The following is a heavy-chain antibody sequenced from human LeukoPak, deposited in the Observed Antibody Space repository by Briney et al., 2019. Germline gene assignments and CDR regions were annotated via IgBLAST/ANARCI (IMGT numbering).Heavy chain of an antibody. J-gene: IGHJ4*02. CDR1: GYSFTSYW. V-gene: IGHV5-51*01. Sequence: GESLKISCKGSGYSFTSYWIGWVRQMPGKGLEWMGIIYPGDSDTRYSPSFQGQVTISADKSISTAYLQWSSLKASDTAMYYCARGLTVYGSGSYEDYWGQGTLVTVSP. CDR3: ARGLTVYGSGSYEDY. CDR2: IYPGDSDT. D-gene: IGHD3-10*01.